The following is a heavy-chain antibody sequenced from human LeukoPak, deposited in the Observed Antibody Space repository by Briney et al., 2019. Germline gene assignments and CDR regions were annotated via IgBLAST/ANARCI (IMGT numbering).Heavy chain of an antibody. CDR2: ISYDGSNK. J-gene: IGHJ4*02. Sequence: GGSLRLSCAASGFTFSSCGMHWVRQAPGKGLEWVAVISYDGSNKYYADSVKGRSTISRDNSKNTLYLQMNSLRAEDTAVYYCAKNYGDQPEDYWGQGTLVTVSS. D-gene: IGHD4-17*01. CDR3: AKNYGDQPEDY. CDR1: GFTFSSCG. V-gene: IGHV3-30*18.